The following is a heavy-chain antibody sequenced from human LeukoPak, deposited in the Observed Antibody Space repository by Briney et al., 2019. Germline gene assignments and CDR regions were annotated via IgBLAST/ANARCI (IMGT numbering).Heavy chain of an antibody. CDR3: ARARIPRSWYFDL. CDR1: GGSFCGYY. CDR2: INHSGST. Sequence: SETLSLTCAVYGGSFCGYYWSWIRQPPGKGLEWIGEINHSGSTNYNPSLKSRVTISVDTSKNQFSLKLSSVTAAHTAVYYCARARIPRSWYFDLWGRGTLVTVSS. V-gene: IGHV4-34*01. D-gene: IGHD2-2*02. J-gene: IGHJ2*01.